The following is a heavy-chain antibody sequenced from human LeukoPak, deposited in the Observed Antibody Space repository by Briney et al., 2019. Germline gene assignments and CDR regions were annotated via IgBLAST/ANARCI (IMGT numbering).Heavy chain of an antibody. V-gene: IGHV3-74*01. CDR3: ARWGVWGSYRPIDY. CDR1: GFTFSSYW. D-gene: IGHD3-16*02. J-gene: IGHJ4*02. Sequence: GGSLRLSCAASGFTFSSYWMHWVRQAPGKGLVWVSRINNDGSSTSYADSVKGRFTISRDNAKNTLYLQMNSLRAEDTAVYYCARWGVWGSYRPIDYWSQGSLVTVSS. CDR2: INNDGSST.